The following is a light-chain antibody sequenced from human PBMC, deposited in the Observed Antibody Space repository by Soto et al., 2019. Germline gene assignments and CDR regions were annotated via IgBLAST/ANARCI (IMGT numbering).Light chain of an antibody. CDR1: QSVTGNY. J-gene: IGKJ1*01. CDR2: GAS. V-gene: IGKV3-20*01. CDR3: QQYGNSPPWT. Sequence: EVVLTQSPGTLSLSPGERVTLSCRASQSVTGNYLAWYQKRPGQAPRLLIYGASSRATVIPDRFSGSGSGTDFTLTISRLEPEDFAVYYCQQYGNSPPWTFGQGTKVEIK.